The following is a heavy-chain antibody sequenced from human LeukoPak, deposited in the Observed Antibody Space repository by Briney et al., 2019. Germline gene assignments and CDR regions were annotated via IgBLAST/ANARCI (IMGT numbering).Heavy chain of an antibody. D-gene: IGHD2-2*02. J-gene: IGHJ4*02. Sequence: ASVKVSCKASGYTFTDYYIHWVRQAPGQGLEWMGWIDPNSGGPNSAQKFQGRVTMTRDTSISAAYMELTRLTSDDTAVYYCAGDIPGFWGQGTLVTVSS. V-gene: IGHV1-2*02. CDR3: AGDIPGF. CDR1: GYTFTDYY. CDR2: IDPNSGGP.